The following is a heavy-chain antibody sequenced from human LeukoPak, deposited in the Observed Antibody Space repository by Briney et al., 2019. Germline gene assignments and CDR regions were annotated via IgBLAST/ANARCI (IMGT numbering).Heavy chain of an antibody. Sequence: SVKVSCKASGYTFTAYYVHWVRQAPGQGLEWMGGIIPIFGTANYAQKFQGRVTITTDESTSTAYMELSSLRSEDTAVYYCARAGDSSGWGFDYWGQGTLVTVSS. J-gene: IGHJ4*02. CDR1: GYTFTAYY. CDR3: ARAGDSSGWGFDY. D-gene: IGHD6-19*01. V-gene: IGHV1-69*05. CDR2: IIPIFGTA.